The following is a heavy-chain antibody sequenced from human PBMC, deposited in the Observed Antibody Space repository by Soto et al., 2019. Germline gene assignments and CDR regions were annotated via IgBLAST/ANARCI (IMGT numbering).Heavy chain of an antibody. CDR3: AQILRDYGLGRERANYFEP. V-gene: IGHV2-5*02. Sequence: QITLKESGPTLVRPTQTLTLTCTFSGFSLSTTGVGVGWIRQPPGKALEWLALIYWDDDKRYSPSLKSRLTITKDTSKNEVILTITHMDPVDTATYYCAQILRDYGLGRERANYFEPWGQGTLVTVSS. CDR1: GFSLSTTGVG. CDR2: IYWDDDK. J-gene: IGHJ5*02. D-gene: IGHD3-10*01.